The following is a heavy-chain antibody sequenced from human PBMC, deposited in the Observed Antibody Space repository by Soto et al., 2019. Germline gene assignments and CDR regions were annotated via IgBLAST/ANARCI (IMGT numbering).Heavy chain of an antibody. CDR1: GGSISSYY. J-gene: IGHJ4*02. CDR3: ARRWGRTFDY. D-gene: IGHD7-27*01. Sequence: QVQLQESGPGLVKPSETLSLTCTVSGGSISSYYWSWIRQPPGKGLEWIGYIYYSGSTNYNPSLKSRVTISVDTSKNQFSLKLSSVTVADTAVYYCARRWGRTFDYWGQGTLVTLSS. V-gene: IGHV4-59*08. CDR2: IYYSGST.